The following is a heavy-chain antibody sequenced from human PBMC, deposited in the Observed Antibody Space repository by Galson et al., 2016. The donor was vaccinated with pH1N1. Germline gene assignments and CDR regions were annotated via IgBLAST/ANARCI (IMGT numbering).Heavy chain of an antibody. V-gene: IGHV1-2*02. CDR1: GYSFTRHY. Sequence: SVKVSCKASGYSFTRHYIHWARQAPGHGLEWMGWLNPNSGGTKYAQNFQDKIILTRDTSIDTAYMELSGLTSDGTALYFCATGSGNSWFDPWGQGTLVTVSS. D-gene: IGHD3-10*01. CDR2: LNPNSGGT. CDR3: ATGSGNSWFDP. J-gene: IGHJ5*02.